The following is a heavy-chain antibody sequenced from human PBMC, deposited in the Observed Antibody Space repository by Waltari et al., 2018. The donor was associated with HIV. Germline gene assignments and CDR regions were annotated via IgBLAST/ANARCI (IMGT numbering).Heavy chain of an antibody. CDR2: IYYSVST. V-gene: IGHV4-39*01. J-gene: IGHJ6*02. CDR3: ARRRGYSYGEYGMDV. D-gene: IGHD5-18*01. Sequence: QLQLQESGPGLVKPSETLSLTCTVSGGSISSSSYYWGWIRQPPGKGLEWIGSIYYSVSTYYSPPLKSRVTISVDTSKNQFSLKLSSVTAADTAVYYCARRRGYSYGEYGMDVWGQGTTVTVSS. CDR1: GGSISSSSYY.